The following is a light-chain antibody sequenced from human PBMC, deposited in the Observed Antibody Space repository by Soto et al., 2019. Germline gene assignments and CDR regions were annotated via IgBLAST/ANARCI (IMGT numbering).Light chain of an antibody. J-gene: IGKJ5*01. Sequence: EIVLTQSPATLSLSPGERATLSCRARQSVTTYLAWYQQKPGQAPRLLIYDASTRATGIPVRFSGSGSGTDFTLTISSLEPEDFAIYYCQQRSDWPITFGQGTRLDIK. V-gene: IGKV3-11*01. CDR3: QQRSDWPIT. CDR2: DAS. CDR1: QSVTTY.